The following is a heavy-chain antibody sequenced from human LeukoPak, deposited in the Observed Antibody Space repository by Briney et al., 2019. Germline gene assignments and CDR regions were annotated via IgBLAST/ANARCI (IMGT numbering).Heavy chain of an antibody. CDR2: IYHSGST. J-gene: IGHJ5*02. V-gene: IGHV4-30-2*01. D-gene: IGHD6-13*01. CDR3: ARGGYSSSPAGSYNWFDP. Sequence: PSETLSLTCTVSGGSISSGGYYWSWIRQPPGKGLEWIGYIYHSGSTYYNPSLKSRVTISVDRSKNQFSLKLSSVTAADTAVYYCARGGYSSSPAGSYNWFDPWGQGTLVTVSS. CDR1: GGSISSGGYY.